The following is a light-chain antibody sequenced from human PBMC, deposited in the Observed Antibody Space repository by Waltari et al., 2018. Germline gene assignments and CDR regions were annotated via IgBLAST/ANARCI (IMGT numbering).Light chain of an antibody. V-gene: IGLV1-44*01. CDR1: SSNIGSNS. Sequence: QSVLTQPPSASGTPGQRVTISCSGSSSNIGSNSVNWYQKLPGSSPKLLIYRNNPRPSGFPERFSGSKSGTSASLAISWLQSEDDADYCCATWDDSLNGVVFGGGTKLTVL. CDR3: ATWDDSLNGVV. CDR2: RNN. J-gene: IGLJ2*01.